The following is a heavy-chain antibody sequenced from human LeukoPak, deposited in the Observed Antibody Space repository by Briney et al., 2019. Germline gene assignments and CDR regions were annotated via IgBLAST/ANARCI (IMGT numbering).Heavy chain of an antibody. V-gene: IGHV1-69*02. CDR3: ARAGTSSFDY. D-gene: IGHD1-1*01. CDR1: GGTFSSYT. Sequence: ASVKVSCKASGGTFSSYTISWVRQAPGQGVEWMGRIIPILGIANYAQKFQGRVTITADKSTSTAYMELSSLRSEDTAVYYCARAGTSSFDYWGQGTLVTVSS. CDR2: IIPILGIA. J-gene: IGHJ4*02.